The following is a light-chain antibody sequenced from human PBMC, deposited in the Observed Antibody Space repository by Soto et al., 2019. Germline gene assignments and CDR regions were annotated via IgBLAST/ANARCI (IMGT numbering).Light chain of an antibody. Sequence: QSVLTQPASVSGSPGQSITISCTGTSSDVGGYNYVSWYQQHPGKAPKLMIYEVSNRPSGASNRFSGSKSGNTASLTISGLQAEDEADYYCSSYTSSSIDNVFGTGTKVTVL. CDR2: EVS. J-gene: IGLJ1*01. CDR3: SSYTSSSIDNV. V-gene: IGLV2-14*01. CDR1: SSDVGGYNY.